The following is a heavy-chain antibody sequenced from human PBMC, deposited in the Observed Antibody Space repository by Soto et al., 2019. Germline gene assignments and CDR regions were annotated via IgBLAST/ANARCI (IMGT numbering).Heavy chain of an antibody. J-gene: IGHJ4*02. CDR3: ARGADYSSSAY. Sequence: QVQLVQSGAEVKKPGSSVKVSCKASGGTFSRYAISWVRQAPGQGLEWMGGISPMLGTANYAQKFQGRITITADESASTAYRDLSSLRSEDTTVDYCARGADYSSSAYWGQGTLVTVSS. CDR2: ISPMLGTA. CDR1: GGTFSRYA. D-gene: IGHD6-6*01. V-gene: IGHV1-69*01.